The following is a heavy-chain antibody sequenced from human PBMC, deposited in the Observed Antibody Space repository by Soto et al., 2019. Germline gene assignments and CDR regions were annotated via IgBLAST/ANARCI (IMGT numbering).Heavy chain of an antibody. CDR2: LYSGGGGTT. CDR1: GFTVSSNY. J-gene: IGHJ3*02. CDR3: TREFRTSGSRDAFDI. Sequence: EVQVVESGGGLVQPGGSLRLSCVASGFTVSSNYMTWVRQAPGKGLEWDSVLYSGGGGTTFYEDSVKGRFTISRDNSKNTLYLEMNSLRAEDTAVYYCTREFRTSGSRDAFDIWGQGTMVTVSS. D-gene: IGHD1-26*01. V-gene: IGHV3-66*01.